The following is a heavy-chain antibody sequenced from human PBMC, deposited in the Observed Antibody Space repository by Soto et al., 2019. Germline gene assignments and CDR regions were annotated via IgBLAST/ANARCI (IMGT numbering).Heavy chain of an antibody. Sequence: QVQLQQWGAGLLKPSETLSLTCAVYGGSFSGYHWSWIRQPPGKGLEWIGEINHSGSTNYNPSLKSRVTISVDTSKNQFSLKLSSVTAADTAVYYCARERREGVVAAPNWFDPWGQGTLVTVSS. CDR2: INHSGST. J-gene: IGHJ5*02. V-gene: IGHV4-34*01. CDR3: ARERREGVVAAPNWFDP. D-gene: IGHD2-15*01. CDR1: GGSFSGYH.